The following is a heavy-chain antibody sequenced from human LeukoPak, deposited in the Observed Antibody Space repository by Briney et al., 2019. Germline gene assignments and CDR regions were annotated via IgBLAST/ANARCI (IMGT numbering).Heavy chain of an antibody. Sequence: GSLRLSCAASGYSLNNSAMSRGRQAPGKGLEWVSGISDSGRATYYTDSVRGRCPISRDNSKNTVYLQMSNLRADDTAVYFCARHDSFIPHWGQGSLVTVSS. CDR2: ISDSGRAT. CDR3: ARHDSFIPH. J-gene: IGHJ4*02. V-gene: IGHV3-23*01. CDR1: GYSLNNSA. D-gene: IGHD5-18*01.